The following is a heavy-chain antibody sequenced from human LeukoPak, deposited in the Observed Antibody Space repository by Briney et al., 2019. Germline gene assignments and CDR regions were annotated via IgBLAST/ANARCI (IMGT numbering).Heavy chain of an antibody. CDR2: INTSGSTI. V-gene: IGHV3-11*04. D-gene: IGHD4-11*01. J-gene: IGHJ6*03. Sequence: GGSLRLSCAASGFTFSDYYMSWIRQAPGKGLEWISCINTSGSTIYYADSVEGRFTVSRDNAKNSPYLQMNSLRAEDTAVYYCARDERAVTIIHYYYYYMDVWGKGTTVTVSS. CDR3: ARDERAVTIIHYYYYYMDV. CDR1: GFTFSDYY.